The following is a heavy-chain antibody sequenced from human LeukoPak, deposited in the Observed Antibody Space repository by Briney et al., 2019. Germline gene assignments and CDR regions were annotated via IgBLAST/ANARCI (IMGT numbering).Heavy chain of an antibody. CDR3: ARDLSSGYYLDY. CDR1: GFTFSSYE. CDR2: ISSSGSTI. V-gene: IGHV3-48*03. Sequence: GGSLRLSCAASGFTFSSYEMNWVRQAPGKGLEWVSYISSSGSTIYYADSVKGRFTISRDNAKNSLYLQMNSLRAEDTAVYYCARDLSSGYYLDYWGQGTLVTVST. D-gene: IGHD3-22*01. J-gene: IGHJ4*02.